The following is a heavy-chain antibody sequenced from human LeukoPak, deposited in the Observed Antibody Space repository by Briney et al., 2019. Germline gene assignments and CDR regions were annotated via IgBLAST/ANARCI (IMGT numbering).Heavy chain of an antibody. V-gene: IGHV3-23*01. CDR3: AKSLRFEDYTNLPFDY. CDR2: ISDSRGTT. J-gene: IGHJ4*02. Sequence: GGSLRLSCAASGFTLSNYATNWVRHAPGKGLEWVSAISDSRGTTYFADSLKGRYTLFRDNSKNTLYLQMNTPRAEDTPIYYCAKSLRFEDYTNLPFDYGGQGTLVSVSS. CDR1: GFTLSNYA. D-gene: IGHD3-10*01.